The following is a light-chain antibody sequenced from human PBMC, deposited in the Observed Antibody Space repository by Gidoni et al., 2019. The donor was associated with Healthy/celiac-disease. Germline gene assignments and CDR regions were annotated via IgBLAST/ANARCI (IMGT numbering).Light chain of an antibody. CDR3: QQYYSYPG. J-gene: IGKJ3*01. V-gene: IGKV1-8*01. CDR2: AAS. CDR1: QGISSY. Sequence: AIRMTQSPSSLSASTGDRVTITCRASQGISSYLAWYQQKPGKAPKLLIYAASTLQSGVPSRFSGSGSGTDFTLTISCLQSEDFATYYCQQYYSYPGFGPXTKVDIK.